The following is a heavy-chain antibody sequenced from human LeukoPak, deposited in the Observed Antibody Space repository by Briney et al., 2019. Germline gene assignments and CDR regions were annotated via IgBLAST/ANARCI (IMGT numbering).Heavy chain of an antibody. Sequence: SQTLSLTCTVSGGSVTSGAYYWSWIRQPPGKGLEWIGYIFYSGTTYYNPSLKSRVIISVDTSRNQFSLKLSSVTAADTAVYYCARDSRFGELSPQRSYYYYYGMDVWGQGTTVTVSS. CDR3: ARDSRFGELSPQRSYYYYYGMDV. J-gene: IGHJ6*02. CDR1: GGSVTSGAYY. D-gene: IGHD3-10*02. V-gene: IGHV4-30-4*01. CDR2: IFYSGTT.